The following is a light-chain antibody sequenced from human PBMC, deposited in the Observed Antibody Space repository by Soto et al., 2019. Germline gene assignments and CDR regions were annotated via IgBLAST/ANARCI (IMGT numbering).Light chain of an antibody. CDR1: QDIRHF. CDR2: DAS. J-gene: IGKJ5*01. CDR3: QQYDIRPIT. Sequence: DIEMTQCPSSLSTSVSDRVTITGQASQDIRHFLNWYQQKPGTGPKLLIYDASNLAKGVPSRISGSGSGTDLAFTISSLQPEDIETYYCQQYDIRPITFGQGTRLEIK. V-gene: IGKV1-33*01.